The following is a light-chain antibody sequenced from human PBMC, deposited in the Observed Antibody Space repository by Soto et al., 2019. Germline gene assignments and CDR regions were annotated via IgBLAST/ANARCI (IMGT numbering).Light chain of an antibody. V-gene: IGKV1-5*01. J-gene: IGKJ2*01. Sequence: DIQMTQSPSTLSASVGDRVTITCRASQSISSWLAWYQQKQWKAPKLLIYDASSLESGVPSRFSGSGSGTEFTLTISSLQPDDFATYDCQQYNSYSYTFGQGTKLEIK. CDR1: QSISSW. CDR2: DAS. CDR3: QQYNSYSYT.